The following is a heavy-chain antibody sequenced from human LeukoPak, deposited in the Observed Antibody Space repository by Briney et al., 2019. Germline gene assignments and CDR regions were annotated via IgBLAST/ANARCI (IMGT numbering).Heavy chain of an antibody. V-gene: IGHV3-9*03. CDR2: ISWNSANI. Sequence: PGGSLRLSCAAFGFTFDNYAMHWVRQAPGKGREWVSSISWNSANIAYADSVKGRFTISRDNAKNSLYLQMNSLRPEDMALYYCVKDTSGASQYFQYWGHGTVVTVSS. CDR1: GFTFDNYA. J-gene: IGHJ1*01. CDR3: VKDTSGASQYFQY. D-gene: IGHD2-15*01.